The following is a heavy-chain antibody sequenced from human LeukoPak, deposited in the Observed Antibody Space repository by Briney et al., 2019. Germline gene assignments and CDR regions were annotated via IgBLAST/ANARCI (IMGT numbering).Heavy chain of an antibody. J-gene: IGHJ4*02. CDR2: ISSSGSTI. V-gene: IGHV3-48*03. Sequence: GGSLRLSCAASGFTFSSYEMNWVRQAPGKGLEWVSYISSSGSTIYYADSVKGRFTISRDNAKNSLYLQMNSLRAEDTAVYYCARDHSGYPGGFEYWGQRTQVTVSS. D-gene: IGHD5-12*01. CDR3: ARDHSGYPGGFEY. CDR1: GFTFSSYE.